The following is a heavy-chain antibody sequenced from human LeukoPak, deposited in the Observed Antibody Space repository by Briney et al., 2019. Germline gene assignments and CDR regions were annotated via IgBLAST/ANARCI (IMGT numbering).Heavy chain of an antibody. CDR1: GGSISSGDYY. Sequence: SETLSLTCTVSGGSISSGDYYWSWIRQPPGKGLEWIGYIYYSGSTYYNPSLKSRVTISVDTSKNQFSLRLSSVTAADTAVYYCASFYQAYYFDYWGQGTLVTVSS. J-gene: IGHJ4*02. V-gene: IGHV4-30-4*01. CDR3: ASFYQAYYFDY. D-gene: IGHD2-21*01. CDR2: IYYSGST.